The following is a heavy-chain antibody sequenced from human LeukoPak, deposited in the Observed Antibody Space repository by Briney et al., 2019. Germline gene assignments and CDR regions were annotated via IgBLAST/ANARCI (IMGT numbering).Heavy chain of an antibody. V-gene: IGHV3-48*03. CDR1: GFTFSSYE. J-gene: IGHJ4*02. D-gene: IGHD5-18*01. CDR2: LSSSGSTM. Sequence: GGSLRLSCAASGFTFSSYEMNWVRQAPGKGLEWVSYLSSSGSTMYYADSVKGRFTISRDNAKNSLYLKMNSLRAEDTAVYYCAREDTAAAYFDYWGQGTLVTVSS. CDR3: AREDTAAAYFDY.